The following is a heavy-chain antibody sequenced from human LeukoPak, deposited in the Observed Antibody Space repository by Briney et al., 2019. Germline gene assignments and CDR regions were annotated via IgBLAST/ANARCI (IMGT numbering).Heavy chain of an antibody. J-gene: IGHJ4*02. CDR1: GFAFNNYD. Sequence: GGSLRLSCAASGFAFNNYDMTWVRQAPGKGLEWVSGISWNSGSIGYADSVKGRFTISRDNAKNSLYLQMNSLRAEDTALYYCAKGDYYDSSGSIDYWGQGTLVTVSS. D-gene: IGHD3-22*01. V-gene: IGHV3-9*01. CDR2: ISWNSGSI. CDR3: AKGDYYDSSGSIDY.